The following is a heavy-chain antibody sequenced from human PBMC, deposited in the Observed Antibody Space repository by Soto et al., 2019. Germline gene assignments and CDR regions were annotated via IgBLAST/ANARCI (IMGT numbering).Heavy chain of an antibody. V-gene: IGHV1-69*01. CDR3: AGRRIVVVGSRAYYGMDV. Sequence: QVHLLLQSGAEVKKPGSSVKVSCKASGGTPSNSAISWVRQAPGQGLEWMGGIIPVFGLVKYAQNFQGRVTITADESTNTAYLELSSLRPEDTAVYYCAGRRIVVVGSRAYYGMDVWGQGTTVTVSS. CDR2: IIPVFGLV. D-gene: IGHD2-15*01. J-gene: IGHJ6*02. CDR1: GGTPSNSA.